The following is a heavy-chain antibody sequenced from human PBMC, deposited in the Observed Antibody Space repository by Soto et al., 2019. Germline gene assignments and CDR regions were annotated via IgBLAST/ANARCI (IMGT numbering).Heavy chain of an antibody. CDR3: ARGYRYYDILTGYRPSDAFDI. V-gene: IGHV1-46*03. D-gene: IGHD3-9*01. CDR2: FNPSGGST. Sequence: ASVKVSCPASGSAFTSYYMHLVRQAPGQGLECMGIFNPSGGSTSYAQKFQGRVTMTRDTSTSTVYMELSSLRSEDTAVYYCARGYRYYDILTGYRPSDAFDIWGQGTMVTVSS. J-gene: IGHJ3*02. CDR1: GSAFTSYY.